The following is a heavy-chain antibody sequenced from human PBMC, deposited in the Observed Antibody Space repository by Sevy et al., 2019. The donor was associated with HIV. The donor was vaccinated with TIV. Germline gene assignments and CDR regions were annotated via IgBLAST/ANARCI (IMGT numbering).Heavy chain of an antibody. J-gene: IGHJ3*02. D-gene: IGHD7-27*01. Sequence: GGSLRLSCAASGFTFSDYYMSWIRQAPGKGLEWISYISSSGSTVHYADSVRGRFTISRDNAENSLYLQMNSLRAGDTAVYYCAREITGGDAFDIWGQRTMVTVSS. CDR2: ISSSGSTV. CDR1: GFTFSDYY. V-gene: IGHV3-11*01. CDR3: AREITGGDAFDI.